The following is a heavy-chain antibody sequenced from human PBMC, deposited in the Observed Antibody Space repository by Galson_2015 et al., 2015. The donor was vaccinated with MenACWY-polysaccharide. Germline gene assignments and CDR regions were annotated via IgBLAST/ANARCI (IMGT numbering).Heavy chain of an antibody. D-gene: IGHD3-22*01. J-gene: IGHJ4*02. Sequence: SLRLSCAASGFTFSSSSVIWVRQAPGKGLEWVSYIGYRGDTTYADSVRGRFTISRDNAENSLYLQMNSLRAEDTAVYYCARVRISGYYVADYWGQGTLVTVSS. CDR3: ARVRISGYYVADY. CDR1: GFTFSSSS. CDR2: IGYRGDTT. V-gene: IGHV3-48*01.